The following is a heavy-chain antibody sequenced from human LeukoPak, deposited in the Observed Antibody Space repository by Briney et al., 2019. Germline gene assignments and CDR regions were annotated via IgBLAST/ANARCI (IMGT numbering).Heavy chain of an antibody. V-gene: IGHV4-59*01. CDR3: ARDRRYSSSWINWFDP. J-gene: IGHJ5*02. CDR2: IYHSGST. CDR1: GGSISSYY. Sequence: SETLSLTCTVSGGSISSYYWSWIRQPPGKGLEWIGYIYHSGSTNYNPSLKSRVTISVDTSKNRFSLKLSSVTAADTAVYYCARDRRYSSSWINWFDPWGQGTLVTVSS. D-gene: IGHD6-13*01.